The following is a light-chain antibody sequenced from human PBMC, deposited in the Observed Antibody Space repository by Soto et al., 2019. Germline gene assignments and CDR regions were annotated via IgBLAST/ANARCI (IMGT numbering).Light chain of an antibody. V-gene: IGLV2-14*03. CDR2: DVS. J-gene: IGLJ1*01. Sequence: QSALTQPASVSGSPGQSITISCTGTSRDVGGYRYVSWYQHHPGKAPKLMIYDVSNRPSGVSNRFSGSKSGNTASLTISGLQTEDEADYYCSSYTSSSTLVFGTGTKLTVL. CDR1: SRDVGGYRY. CDR3: SSYTSSSTLV.